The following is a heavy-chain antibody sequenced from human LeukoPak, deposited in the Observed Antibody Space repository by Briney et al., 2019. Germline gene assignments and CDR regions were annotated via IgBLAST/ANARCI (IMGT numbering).Heavy chain of an antibody. CDR1: GFTFNKYW. Sequence: GGSLRLSCAASGFTFNKYWMTWVSQAPGKGLEWVANIKQDGSEKYHVDSVKGRFTISRDNAKNSLYLQMNSLRDEDTAVYYCARDVRWLRFVFDHWGQGIPVTVSS. CDR2: IKQDGSEK. CDR3: ARDVRWLRFVFDH. J-gene: IGHJ4*02. V-gene: IGHV3-7*01. D-gene: IGHD5-12*01.